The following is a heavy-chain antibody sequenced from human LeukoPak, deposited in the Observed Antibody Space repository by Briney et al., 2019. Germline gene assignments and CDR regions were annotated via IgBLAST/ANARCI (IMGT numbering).Heavy chain of an antibody. Sequence: SETLSLTCTVSGVSISSGDYYWSWIRQPPGKGLEWIGYIYYSGSTYYNPSLKSRVTISVDTSKNQFPLKLSSVTAADTAVYYCARVDYYDSSGFYPYAFDIWGQGTMVTVSS. CDR1: GVSISSGDYY. D-gene: IGHD3-22*01. CDR2: IYYSGST. CDR3: ARVDYYDSSGFYPYAFDI. V-gene: IGHV4-30-4*01. J-gene: IGHJ3*02.